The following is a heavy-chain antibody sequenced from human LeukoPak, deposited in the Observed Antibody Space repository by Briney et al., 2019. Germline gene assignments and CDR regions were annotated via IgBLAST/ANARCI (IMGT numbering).Heavy chain of an antibody. Sequence: GASVKVSCKASGDTFISNAITWVRQAPGQGLEWMGRIIPIFGITDYAQKFQGRVTITADKSTSTAHMEFSSLRSEDTAVYYCASGRMTTETTYCFDPWGQGTLITVSS. J-gene: IGHJ5*02. CDR2: IIPIFGIT. V-gene: IGHV1-69*04. D-gene: IGHD4-11*01. CDR1: GDTFISNA. CDR3: ASGRMTTETTYCFDP.